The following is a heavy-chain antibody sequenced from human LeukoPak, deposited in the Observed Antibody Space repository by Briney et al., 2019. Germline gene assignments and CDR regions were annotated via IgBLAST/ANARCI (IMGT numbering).Heavy chain of an antibody. V-gene: IGHV1-46*01. J-gene: IGHJ6*02. CDR1: GYTFTSYG. CDR2: INPSGGST. D-gene: IGHD1-1*01. CDR3: ARQLDYYYGMDV. Sequence: GASVKVSCKASGYTFTSYGISWVRQAPGQGLEWMGIINPSGGSTSYAQRFQGRVTMTRDTSTSTVYMELSSLRSEDTAIYYCARQLDYYYGMDVWGQGTTVTVSS.